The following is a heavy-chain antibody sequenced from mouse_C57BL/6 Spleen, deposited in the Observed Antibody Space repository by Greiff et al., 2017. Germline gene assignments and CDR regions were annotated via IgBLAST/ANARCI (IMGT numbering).Heavy chain of an antibody. D-gene: IGHD2-4*01. Sequence: VHVKQSGPELVKPGDSVKISCKASGYSFTGYFMNWVMQSHGKSLEWIGRINPYNGDTFYNQKFKGKATLTVDKSSSTAHMELRSLTSEDSAVYYCARDDYDGYFDVWGTGTTVTVSS. CDR3: ARDDYDGYFDV. CDR1: GYSFTGYF. CDR2: INPYNGDT. J-gene: IGHJ1*03. V-gene: IGHV1-20*01.